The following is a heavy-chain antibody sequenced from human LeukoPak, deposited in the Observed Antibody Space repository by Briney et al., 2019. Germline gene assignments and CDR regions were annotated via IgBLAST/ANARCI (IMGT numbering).Heavy chain of an antibody. CDR3: ARGSIAAAGTGYFQH. J-gene: IGHJ1*01. V-gene: IGHV1-18*01. Sequence: ASVKVSCKASGYTFASYGISWVRQAPGQGLEWMGWISAYNGNTNYAQKLQGRVTMTTDTSTSTAYMELRSLRSDDTAVYYCARGSIAAAGTGYFQHWGQGTLVTVSS. CDR1: GYTFASYG. CDR2: ISAYNGNT. D-gene: IGHD6-13*01.